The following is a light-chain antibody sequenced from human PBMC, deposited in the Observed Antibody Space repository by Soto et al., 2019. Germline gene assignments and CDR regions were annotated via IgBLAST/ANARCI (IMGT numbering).Light chain of an antibody. CDR2: GAS. J-gene: IGKJ4*01. Sequence: EIVLTQSPGTLSLSPGERATLSCRASQSVSSSYLAWYQQKPGQAPRLLIYGASRRATGIPDRFSGSGSGTDFTLTIRRLEPEDFAVYYCQQYGNSPLTFGGGTKVEIK. CDR1: QSVSSSY. V-gene: IGKV3-20*01. CDR3: QQYGNSPLT.